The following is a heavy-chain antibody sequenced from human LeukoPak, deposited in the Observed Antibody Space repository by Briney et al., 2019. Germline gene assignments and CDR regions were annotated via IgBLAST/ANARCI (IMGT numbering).Heavy chain of an antibody. J-gene: IGHJ4*02. CDR1: GYTFTSYG. CDR2: ISAYNGNT. CDR3: ARDSSVTIAPDD. D-gene: IGHD4-17*01. V-gene: IGHV1-18*01. Sequence: ASVKVSCKASGYTFTSYGISWVRQAPGQGLEWMGWISAYNGNTNYAQKLQGRVTITTDTTTRTAYRELRSRRSDTAAVYYCARDSSVTIAPDDWGEGTLVTVSS.